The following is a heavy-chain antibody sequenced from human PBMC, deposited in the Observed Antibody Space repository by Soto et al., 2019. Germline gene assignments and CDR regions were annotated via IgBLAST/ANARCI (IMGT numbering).Heavy chain of an antibody. CDR1: GFSLSTSRVG. CDR3: AHSVNQYCDSSGVFNAFDI. CDR2: IYWDDDK. Sequence: QITLKESGPTLVKPTQTLTLTCTFSGFSLSTSRVGVGCIRQPPGKALEWLALIYWDDDKRYSPSLKSRLTITKDTSKNQVVLTMTSMDPVDTATYYCAHSVNQYCDSSGVFNAFDIWGQGTMVTVSS. V-gene: IGHV2-5*02. D-gene: IGHD3-22*01. J-gene: IGHJ3*02.